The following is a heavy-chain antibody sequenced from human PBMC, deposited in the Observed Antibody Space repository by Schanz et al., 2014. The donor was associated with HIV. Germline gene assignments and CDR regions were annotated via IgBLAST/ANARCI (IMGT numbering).Heavy chain of an antibody. CDR3: ARDFTTLTCPDY. Sequence: QVQLVQSGAEVKKPGASVKVSCQASGYTFSGYYLHWVRQAPGQGLEWMGWINPTNGDTNYTQKFQGRVTMTRDMSLNRAYMELRRLRPDDTAVYYCARDFTTLTCPDYWGQGTLVAVS. J-gene: IGHJ4*02. V-gene: IGHV1-2*02. CDR2: INPTNGDT. D-gene: IGHD4-17*01. CDR1: GYTFSGYY.